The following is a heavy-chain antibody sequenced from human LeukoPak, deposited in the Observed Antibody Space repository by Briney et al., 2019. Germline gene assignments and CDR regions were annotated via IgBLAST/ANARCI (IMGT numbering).Heavy chain of an antibody. J-gene: IGHJ4*02. CDR1: GYTFTSYY. D-gene: IGHD6-19*01. V-gene: IGHV1-46*01. CDR2: INPSGGST. Sequence: EASVKVSCKASGYTFTSYYMHWVRQAPGQGLEWMGIINPSGGSTSYAQKFQGRVTMTRDTSTSTVYMELSSLRSEDTAVYYCATDRSSGWYKVYWGQGTLVTVSS. CDR3: ATDRSSGWYKVY.